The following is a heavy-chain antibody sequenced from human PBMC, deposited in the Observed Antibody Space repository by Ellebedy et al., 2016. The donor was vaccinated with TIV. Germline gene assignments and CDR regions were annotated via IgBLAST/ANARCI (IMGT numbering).Heavy chain of an antibody. CDR2: IKSKTGGGTT. V-gene: IGHV3-15*01. CDR3: TTTRYQDDY. D-gene: IGHD2-2*01. CDR1: GFTISSSV. J-gene: IGHJ4*02. Sequence: GESLKISXVASGFTISSSVMSWVRQAPGKGLEWVGRIKSKTGGGTTDYAAPVKGRFTISRDDSRNTLFLQMNSLKIEDTGVYFCTTTRYQDDYWGQGTLVTVSS.